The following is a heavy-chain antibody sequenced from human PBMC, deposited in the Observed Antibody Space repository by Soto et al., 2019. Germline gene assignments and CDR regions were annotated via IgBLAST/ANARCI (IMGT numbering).Heavy chain of an antibody. J-gene: IGHJ4*02. D-gene: IGHD2-21*01. CDR1: GDTSTTYV. CDR2: INPMSRTA. CDR3: VRGTYCGASCYFAREY. Sequence: SVKVSCKASGDTSTTYVVSWVRQAPGNGLEWVGGINPMSRTAKYAEKYSGRVTITADEATKTVYLDLTTLRFEDTAVYFCVRGTYCGASCYFAREYWGQGTLVTVS. V-gene: IGHV1-69*13.